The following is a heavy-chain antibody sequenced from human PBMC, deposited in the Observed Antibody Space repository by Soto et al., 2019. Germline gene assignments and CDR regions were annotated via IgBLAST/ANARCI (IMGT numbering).Heavy chain of an antibody. J-gene: IGHJ4*02. CDR3: AKYESTRPRYHFDY. CDR1: GFTFSGYA. CDR2: ISGSGGST. V-gene: IGHV3-23*01. D-gene: IGHD1-1*01. Sequence: GGSLRLSCAASGFTFSGYAMSWVRQAPGKGLEWVSGISGSGGSTYYADSVKGRFTMSRDNSKNTVYLQMNSLRAEDTAVYHCAKYESTRPRYHFDYWGQGTPVTVSS.